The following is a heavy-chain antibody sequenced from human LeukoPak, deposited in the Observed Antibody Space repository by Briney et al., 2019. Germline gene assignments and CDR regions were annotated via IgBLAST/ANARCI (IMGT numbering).Heavy chain of an antibody. CDR3: ARDLARYCTGGRCESDDY. Sequence: GGSLRLCCAASGFTFSSYIMNWVRQAPGKGLEWVSSISGSSSSIYYADSVKGRFTISKDNAKNSLYLQMNSLRAEDTAVYYCARDLARYCTGGRCESDDYWGQGTLVTVSS. V-gene: IGHV3-21*01. CDR1: GFTFSSYI. D-gene: IGHD2-15*01. CDR2: ISGSSSSI. J-gene: IGHJ4*02.